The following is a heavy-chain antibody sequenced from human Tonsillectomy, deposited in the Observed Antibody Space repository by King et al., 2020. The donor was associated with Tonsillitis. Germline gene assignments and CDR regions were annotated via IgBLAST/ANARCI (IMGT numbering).Heavy chain of an antibody. D-gene: IGHD6-19*01. CDR3: ARDDSSGWTFGAFDI. CDR1: GGSISSYY. V-gene: IGHV4-59*01. Sequence: QLQESGPGLVKPSETLSLTCTVSGGSISSYYWSWIRQPPGKGLEWIGHIYYSGSANYNPSLRSRVTILVDTSKNQFSLRLRSVTAADTAVYYCARDDSSGWTFGAFDIWGQGTKVTVSS. CDR2: IYYSGSA. J-gene: IGHJ3*02.